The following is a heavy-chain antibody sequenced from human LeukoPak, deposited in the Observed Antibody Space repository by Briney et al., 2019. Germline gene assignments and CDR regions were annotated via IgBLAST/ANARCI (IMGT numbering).Heavy chain of an antibody. D-gene: IGHD3-10*01. CDR2: IYHSGST. J-gene: IGHJ3*02. V-gene: IGHV4-38-2*02. CDR1: GYSISSGYY. Sequence: SETLSLTCTVSGYSISSGYYWGWIRQPPGKGLEWIGSIYHSGSTYYNPSLKSRVTISVDTSKNQFSLKLSSVTAADTAVYYCARGGVAYAFDIWGQGTMVTVSS. CDR3: ARGGVAYAFDI.